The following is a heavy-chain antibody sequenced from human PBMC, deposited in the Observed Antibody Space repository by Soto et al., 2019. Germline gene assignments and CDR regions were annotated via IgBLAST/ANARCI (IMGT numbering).Heavy chain of an antibody. CDR3: AREGVVVVLKGHYYFDY. V-gene: IGHV1-18*01. CDR1: GYTFTSYG. J-gene: IGHJ4*02. CDR2: ISAYNGNT. D-gene: IGHD2-15*01. Sequence: ASVKVSCKASGYTFTSYGISWVRQAPGQGLEWMGWISAYNGNTNYAQKLQGRVTMTTDTSTSTAYMELRSLRSDDTAVYYCAREGVVVVLKGHYYFDYWGQGTLVTVSS.